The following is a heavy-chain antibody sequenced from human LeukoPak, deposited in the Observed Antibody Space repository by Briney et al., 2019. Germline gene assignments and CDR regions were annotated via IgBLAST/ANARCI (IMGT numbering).Heavy chain of an antibody. D-gene: IGHD2-15*01. Sequence: GASVKVSCKASGYTFTGYYMHWVRQAPGQGLEWMGWINPNSGGTSYAQKFQGRVTMTRDTSISTAYMELSRLRSDDTAVYYCARQPPGYCSGGSCYGGWFDPWGQGTLVTVSS. CDR3: ARQPPGYCSGGSCYGGWFDP. V-gene: IGHV1-2*02. CDR2: INPNSGGT. J-gene: IGHJ5*02. CDR1: GYTFTGYY.